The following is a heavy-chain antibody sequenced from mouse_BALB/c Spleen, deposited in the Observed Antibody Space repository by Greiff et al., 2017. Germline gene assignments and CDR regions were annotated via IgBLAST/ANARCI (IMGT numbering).Heavy chain of an antibody. V-gene: IGHV3-8*02. Sequence: EVQVVESGPSLVKPSQTLSLTCSVTGDSITSGYWNWIRKFPGNKLEYMGYISYSGSTYYNPSLKSRISITRDTSKNQYYLQLNSVTTEDTATYYCARSTMITTPFDYWGQGTTLTVSS. CDR2: ISYSGST. CDR1: GDSITSGY. J-gene: IGHJ2*01. CDR3: ARSTMITTPFDY. D-gene: IGHD2-4*01.